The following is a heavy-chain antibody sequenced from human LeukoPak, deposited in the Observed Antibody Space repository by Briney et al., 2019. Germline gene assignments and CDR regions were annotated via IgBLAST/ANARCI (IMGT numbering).Heavy chain of an antibody. CDR3: ARRPGSYYITTYYYYYMDV. Sequence: SETLSLTCTVSGGSISSSSYYWGWIRQPPGKGLEWIGSIYYSGSTYYNPSLKSRVTISVDKSKNQFSLKLSAVPAADTAVYYCARRPGSYYITTYYYYYMDVWGKGTTVTISS. CDR2: IYYSGST. D-gene: IGHD3-10*01. CDR1: GGSISSSSYY. J-gene: IGHJ6*03. V-gene: IGHV4-39*07.